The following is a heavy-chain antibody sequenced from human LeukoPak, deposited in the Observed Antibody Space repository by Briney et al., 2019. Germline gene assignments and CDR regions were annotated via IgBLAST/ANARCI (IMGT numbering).Heavy chain of an antibody. D-gene: IGHD6-19*01. V-gene: IGHV3-7*02. Sequence: PGGSLRLSCAASGFSFRTHWMSWVRQAPGKGLEWVANINQVGRKKFYVDSVEGRFTISRDDAKTSLFLQMNSLRVEDTAVYYCAKWMGRDSWGEGTLVTVSS. CDR3: AKWMGRDS. CDR1: GFSFRTHW. J-gene: IGHJ4*02. CDR2: INQVGRKK.